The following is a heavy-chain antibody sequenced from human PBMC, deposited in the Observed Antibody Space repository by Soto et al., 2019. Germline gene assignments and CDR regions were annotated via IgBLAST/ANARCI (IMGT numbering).Heavy chain of an antibody. V-gene: IGHV3-66*01. D-gene: IGHD4-17*01. CDR2: IYSGGST. J-gene: IGHJ4*02. CDR1: GFTVSSNY. CDR3: ATDYGDSAFDY. Sequence: EVQLVESGGGLVQPGGSLRLSCAASGFTVSSNYMSWVRQAPGKGLEWVSVIYSGGSTYYADSVKVRLTISRDNSKNTPYHQMNSRGAEDTAVYYCATDYGDSAFDYWGQGTLVTVSS.